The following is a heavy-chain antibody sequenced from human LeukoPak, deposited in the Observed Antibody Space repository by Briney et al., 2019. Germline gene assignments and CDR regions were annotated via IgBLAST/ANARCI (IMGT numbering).Heavy chain of an antibody. CDR3: ARESGARLTGGPGNAFDI. CDR1: GYTFTSYY. D-gene: IGHD7-27*01. J-gene: IGHJ3*02. CDR2: INPSGGST. Sequence: ASVKVSCKASGYTFTSYYMHWVRQAPGQGLEWMGIINPSGGSTSYAQKFQGRVTMTRDTSTSTVYMELSSLRSEDTAVYYCARESGARLTGGPGNAFDIWGQGTMVTVSS. V-gene: IGHV1-46*01.